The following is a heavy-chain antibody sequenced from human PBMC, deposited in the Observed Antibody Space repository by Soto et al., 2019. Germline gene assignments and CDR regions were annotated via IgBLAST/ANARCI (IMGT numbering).Heavy chain of an antibody. CDR2: IVPMYGIA. J-gene: IGHJ5*02. D-gene: IGHD4-17*01. CDR1: GDTFSRSS. V-gene: IGHV1-69*02. CDR3: ARALHDFGDDIGDWFNP. Sequence: QVQLVQSGAEVKKPGSSVKVSCKASGDTFSRSSIHWVRQAPGQGLEWMGRIVPMYGIADYAQKFQGRLKITADKSTTTAYTDLSSLGSEDTAVYYCARALHDFGDDIGDWFNPWGQGTRLTVSS.